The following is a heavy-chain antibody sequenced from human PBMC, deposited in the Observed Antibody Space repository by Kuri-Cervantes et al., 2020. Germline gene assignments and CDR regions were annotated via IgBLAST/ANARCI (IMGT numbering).Heavy chain of an antibody. CDR2: INHSGST. J-gene: IGHJ4*02. CDR1: GGSFSGYF. CDR3: ARRSVTMGSYHSRRGYFDY. V-gene: IGHV4-34*01. D-gene: IGHD3-16*02. Sequence: SETLSLTCGVYGGSFSGYFWSWIRQPPGKGLEWIGEINHSGSTNYNPSLKSRVTISVDTSKNQFSLKLSSVTAADTAVYYCARRSVTMGSYHSRRGYFDYWGQGTLVTVSS.